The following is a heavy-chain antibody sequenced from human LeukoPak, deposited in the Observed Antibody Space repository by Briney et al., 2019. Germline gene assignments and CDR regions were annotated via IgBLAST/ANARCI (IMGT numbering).Heavy chain of an antibody. J-gene: IGHJ4*02. D-gene: IGHD3-10*01. Sequence: PGGSLRLSCAASGFTFSSYGMHWVRQAPGKGLEWVAFIRYDGSNKYYADSVKGRFTISRDNSKNTLYLQMNSLRAEDTAVYYCAKDTYAYYGSGSTFDYWGQGTLVTVSS. CDR3: AKDTYAYYGSGSTFDY. V-gene: IGHV3-30*02. CDR2: IRYDGSNK. CDR1: GFTFSSYG.